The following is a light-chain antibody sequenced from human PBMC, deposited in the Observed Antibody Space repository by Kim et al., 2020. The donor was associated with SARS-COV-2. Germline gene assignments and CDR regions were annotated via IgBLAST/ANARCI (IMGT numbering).Light chain of an antibody. CDR2: DAS. Sequence: LSPGQRATLACRASQNVSSYLAWYQQKPGQAPRLLIYDASNRATGIPARFSGSGSGTDFSLTISSLEPEDFTTYYCQKRSNWTLTFGGGTKVDIK. CDR3: QKRSNWTLT. J-gene: IGKJ4*01. CDR1: QNVSSY. V-gene: IGKV3-11*01.